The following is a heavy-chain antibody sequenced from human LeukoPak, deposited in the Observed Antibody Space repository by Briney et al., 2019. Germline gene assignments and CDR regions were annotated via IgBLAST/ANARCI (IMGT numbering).Heavy chain of an antibody. J-gene: IGHJ5*02. CDR3: ARGPDIVVVPAADLNWFDP. CDR1: GGSFSRYY. Sequence: SETLSLTCTVSGGSFSRYYLSCIWQPAGKGLEWIGRIYTSGCTNYNPSLKSRVTMSVDTSKNQFSLKLSSVTAADTAVYYCARGPDIVVVPAADLNWFDPWGQGTLVTVSS. D-gene: IGHD2-2*01. CDR2: IYTSGCT. V-gene: IGHV4-4*07.